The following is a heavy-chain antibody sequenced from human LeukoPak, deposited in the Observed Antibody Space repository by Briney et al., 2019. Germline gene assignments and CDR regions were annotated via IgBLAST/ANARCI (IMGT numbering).Heavy chain of an antibody. J-gene: IGHJ6*03. Sequence: GYLRLSCAASGFTVINNYMTWVRQAPGKGLEWVSSIFSGGSTHYLDSVTGRVTISRDSSENTLYLQMNSLRADDTAVYYCVRESDYSTYPTPGYYYYMDVWGKGTTVTVSS. CDR3: VRESDYSTYPTPGYYYYMDV. D-gene: IGHD4-11*01. CDR1: GFTVINNY. V-gene: IGHV3-53*01. CDR2: IFSGGST.